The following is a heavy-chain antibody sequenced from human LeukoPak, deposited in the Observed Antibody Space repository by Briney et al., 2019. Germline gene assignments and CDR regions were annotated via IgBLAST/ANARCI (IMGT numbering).Heavy chain of an antibody. J-gene: IGHJ4*02. CDR2: IWYDGSNK. Sequence: RPGGSLRLSCAASGFTFSSYGMHWVRQAPGKGLEWVAVIWYDGSNKYYADSVKGRFTISRYNSKNTLYLQMNSLRAEDTAVYYCARDRSIVIAPAATSYPDYWGQGTLVTVSS. CDR1: GFTFSSYG. CDR3: ARDRSIVIAPAATSYPDY. D-gene: IGHD2-2*01. V-gene: IGHV3-33*01.